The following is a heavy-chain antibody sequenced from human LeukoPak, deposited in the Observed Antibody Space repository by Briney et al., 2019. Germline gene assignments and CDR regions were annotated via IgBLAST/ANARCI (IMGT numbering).Heavy chain of an antibody. J-gene: IGHJ6*02. Sequence: ASVKVSCKASGYTFTIYYMHWVRQAPGQGLGWMGIINPSGGSTSYAQKFQGRVTMTRDTSTSTVYMELSSLRSEDTAVYYCARDGSLTTTVAFYYYYGMDVWGQGTTVTVSS. CDR1: GYTFTIYY. D-gene: IGHD4-23*01. CDR2: INPSGGST. CDR3: ARDGSLTTTVAFYYYYGMDV. V-gene: IGHV1-46*01.